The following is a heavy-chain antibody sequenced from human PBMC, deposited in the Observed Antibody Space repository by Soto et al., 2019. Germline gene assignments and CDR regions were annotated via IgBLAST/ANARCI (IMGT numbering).Heavy chain of an antibody. CDR3: AKDLSTALYATGPFDS. J-gene: IGHJ4*02. D-gene: IGHD2-8*01. CDR1: GFTFSSFA. V-gene: IGHV3-23*01. CDR2: ITSGGGTT. Sequence: EVQLLESGGKLVQPGGSLRLSCAASGFTFSSFALTWVRQAPGQGLEWVSGITSGGGTTYYAASVKGRFTVSRDNSKDTLYLQMSSLRVDDTAVYYCAKDLSTALYATGPFDSWGRGTLVAVSS.